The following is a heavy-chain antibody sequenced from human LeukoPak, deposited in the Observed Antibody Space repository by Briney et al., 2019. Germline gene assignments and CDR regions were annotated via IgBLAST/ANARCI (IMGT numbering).Heavy chain of an antibody. CDR3: ARYVVPAAIEVVNWFDP. V-gene: IGHV4-4*09. CDR1: GGSISSYY. CDR2: IYTSGST. J-gene: IGHJ5*02. Sequence: SETLSLTCTVSGGSISSYYWSWIRQPPGKGLEWIGYIYTSGSTNYNPSLKSRVTISVDTSKNQLSLKLSSVTAADTAVYYCARYVVPAAIEVVNWFDPWGQGTLVTVSS. D-gene: IGHD2-2*01.